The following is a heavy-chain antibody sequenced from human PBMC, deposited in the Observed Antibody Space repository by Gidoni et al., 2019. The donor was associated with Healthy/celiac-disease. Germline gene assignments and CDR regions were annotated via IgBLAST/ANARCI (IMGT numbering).Heavy chain of an antibody. CDR3: ARLTKMPPRDFDY. V-gene: IGHV3-21*01. CDR1: GFTFSSYS. Sequence: EVQLVESGGGLVKPGGSLRLSCSASGFTFSSYSMNWVRQAPGKGLEWVSSISSSSSYIYYADSVKGRFTNSRDNAKNSLYLQMNSLRAEDTAVYYCARLTKMPPRDFDYWGQGTLVTVSS. CDR2: ISSSSSYI. J-gene: IGHJ4*02. D-gene: IGHD4-4*01.